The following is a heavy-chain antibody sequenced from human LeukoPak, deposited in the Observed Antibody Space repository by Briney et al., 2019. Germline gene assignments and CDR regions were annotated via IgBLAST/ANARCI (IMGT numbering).Heavy chain of an antibody. CDR2: IKPDGSEI. CDR1: GFSFSRYW. J-gene: IGHJ6*03. V-gene: IGHV3-7*03. CDR3: AKGGGGRLMYYYYMDV. Sequence: PGGSLRLSCAASGFSFSRYWMSWVRQAPVRGLEWVANIKPDGSEIYYVDSVKGRFTISRDNAKNSLYLQMNSLRAEDMALYYCAKGGGGRLMYYYYMDVWGKGTTVTVSS. D-gene: IGHD3-16*01.